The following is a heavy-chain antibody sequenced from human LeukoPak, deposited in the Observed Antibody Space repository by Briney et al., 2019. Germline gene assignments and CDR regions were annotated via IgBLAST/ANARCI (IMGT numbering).Heavy chain of an antibody. Sequence: ASVKVSFKASGYTFTSYYMHWVRQAPGQGLEWMGIINPSDGSTNYAQKFQGRVTMTRDTSTSTVYMELSSLRSEDTAVYYCARVDADNFDYWGQGTLVTVSS. V-gene: IGHV1-46*01. CDR2: INPSDGST. J-gene: IGHJ4*02. CDR3: ARVDADNFDY. D-gene: IGHD2-15*01. CDR1: GYTFTSYY.